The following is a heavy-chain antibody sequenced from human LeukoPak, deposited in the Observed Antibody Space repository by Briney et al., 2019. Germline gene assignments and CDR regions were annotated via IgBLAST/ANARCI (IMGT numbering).Heavy chain of an antibody. J-gene: IGHJ4*02. D-gene: IGHD5-18*01. V-gene: IGHV3-9*01. Sequence: PGRSLRLSCAASGFTFDDYAMHWVRQAPGKGLEWVSGISWNSGSIGYADSVKGRFTISRDNAKNSLYLQMNSLRAEDTALYYCAKEGQLWSIFDYWGQGTLVTVSS. CDR3: AKEGQLWSIFDY. CDR2: ISWNSGSI. CDR1: GFTFDDYA.